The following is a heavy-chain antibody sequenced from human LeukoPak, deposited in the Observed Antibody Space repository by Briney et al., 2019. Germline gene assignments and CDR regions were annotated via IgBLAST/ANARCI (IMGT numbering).Heavy chain of an antibody. V-gene: IGHV3-23*01. CDR2: ISGSGGST. Sequence: GGSLRLSCAASGFTFSSYAMNWVRQAQGKGLEWVSDISGSGGSTYYADSVKGRFTISRDNSKNTMYLQMNSLRAEDTAIYYCAKARAYSGNYYLDYWGQGTLVTVSS. J-gene: IGHJ4*02. CDR3: AKARAYSGNYYLDY. CDR1: GFTFSSYA. D-gene: IGHD1-26*01.